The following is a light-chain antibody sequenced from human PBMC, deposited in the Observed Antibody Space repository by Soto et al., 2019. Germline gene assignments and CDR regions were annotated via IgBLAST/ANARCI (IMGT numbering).Light chain of an antibody. CDR1: QGISNY. CDR3: QNYNWSPFT. V-gene: IGKV1-27*01. CDR2: AAS. Sequence: DIQMTQSPSSLSASVGDRVTISCRASQGISNYLAWYQQKPGKAPRLLIYAASSLQSGVSFRFTGSGSGTDFTLTISSLQPEDVATYYCQNYNWSPFTFGPGTKVDLK. J-gene: IGKJ3*01.